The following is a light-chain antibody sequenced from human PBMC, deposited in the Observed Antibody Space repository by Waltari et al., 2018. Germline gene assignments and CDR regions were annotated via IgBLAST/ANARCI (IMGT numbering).Light chain of an antibody. CDR1: NSDVGSHNL. J-gene: IGLJ2*01. Sequence: QSALTQPASVSGSPGQTITIYCNATNSDVGSHNLVSWYQQHPGKAPNLTLYEVTKRPSRVPNPFSGSKSGNTASLTISGLQAEDEADYYCSSYAGGSTVIFGGGTKVTVL. V-gene: IGLV2-23*02. CDR2: EVT. CDR3: SSYAGGSTVI.